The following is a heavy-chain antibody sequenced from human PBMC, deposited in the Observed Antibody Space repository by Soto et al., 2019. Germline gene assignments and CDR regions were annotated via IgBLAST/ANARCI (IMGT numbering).Heavy chain of an antibody. CDR1: GVSFSGYY. Sequence: SETLSLTCAVYGVSFSGYYWSWIRQPPGKGLEWIGEINHSGSTNYNPSLKSRVTISVDTSKNQFSLKLSSVTAADTAVYYCARGGRPYYDFSSGYPFGLTQHYMDVWGKGTTVTVSS. V-gene: IGHV4-34*01. CDR2: INHSGST. D-gene: IGHD3-3*01. CDR3: ARGGRPYYDFSSGYPFGLTQHYMDV. J-gene: IGHJ6*03.